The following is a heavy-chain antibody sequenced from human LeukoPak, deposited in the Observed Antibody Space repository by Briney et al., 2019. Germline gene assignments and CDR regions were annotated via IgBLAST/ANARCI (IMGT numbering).Heavy chain of an antibody. Sequence: PGRSLGLSCTPSRFTFGDYAMSWVRQAPGKGQEWVGFIRSKAYGGTTEYAASVKGRFTISRDDSKSIAYLQMNSLKTEDTAVYYCTSWCSGSSCPGPDAFDIWGQGTMVTVSS. CDR2: IRSKAYGGTT. CDR3: TSWCSGSSCPGPDAFDI. CDR1: RFTFGDYA. D-gene: IGHD6-13*01. J-gene: IGHJ3*02. V-gene: IGHV3-49*04.